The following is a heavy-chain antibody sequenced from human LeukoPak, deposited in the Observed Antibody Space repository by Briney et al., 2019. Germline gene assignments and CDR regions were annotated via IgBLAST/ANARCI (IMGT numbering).Heavy chain of an antibody. CDR2: ISWNSGRK. J-gene: IGHJ4*02. D-gene: IGHD3-10*01. CDR3: ARGITTHFDY. CDR1: GFTFDDYA. Sequence: TGGSLRLSCAASGFTFDDYAMHWVRQAPGKGLEWVSGISWNSGRKVYADSVKGRFTISRDNAKNSLYLQMNSLRAEDTAVYYCARGITTHFDYWGQGTLVTVSS. V-gene: IGHV3-9*01.